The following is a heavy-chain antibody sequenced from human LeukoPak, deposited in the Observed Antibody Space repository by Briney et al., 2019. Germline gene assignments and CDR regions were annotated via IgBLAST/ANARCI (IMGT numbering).Heavy chain of an antibody. CDR2: IGWEEDK. J-gene: IGHJ4*02. CDR1: GFTRGTRGVR. Sequence: GPTLIKPRPPRTQTSRCSGFTRGTRGVREGGRGETPGSALEWRGFIGWEEDKRYSPSLESRLTLTQDTSKNQVVLTMTNMDPVDTATYYCAQSNLEYQVLSARWKGPFDYWGQGILVTVSS. CDR3: AQSNLEYQVLSARWKGPFDY. V-gene: IGHV2-5*02. D-gene: IGHD3-3*01.